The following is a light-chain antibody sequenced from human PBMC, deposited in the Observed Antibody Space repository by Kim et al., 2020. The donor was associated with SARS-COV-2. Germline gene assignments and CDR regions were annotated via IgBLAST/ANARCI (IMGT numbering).Light chain of an antibody. Sequence: SGGDKAIPSCRASQSFGSKYLAGYQQKPGQAPRLLIYGGFNRATGIPDRFEGSGSGSDFTLTITRLEPEDSAVYYCQQYGLSPPYTFGRGTKLEI. J-gene: IGKJ2*01. CDR1: QSFGSKY. CDR3: QQYGLSPPYT. CDR2: GGF. V-gene: IGKV3-20*01.